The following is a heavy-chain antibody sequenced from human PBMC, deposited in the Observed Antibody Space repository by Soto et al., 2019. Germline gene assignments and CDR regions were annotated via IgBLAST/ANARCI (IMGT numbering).Heavy chain of an antibody. Sequence: GGSLRLSCAASGFTFSSYAMHWVRQAPGKGLEYVSATSSNGGSTYYADSVKGRFTISRDNSKSTLYLQMGSLRAEDTAVYYCARGSLRYFDWPSPAYYYYGMDVWGEGTTVTVSS. CDR1: GFTFSSYA. D-gene: IGHD3-9*01. CDR2: TSSNGGST. J-gene: IGHJ6*04. CDR3: ARGSLRYFDWPSPAYYYYGMDV. V-gene: IGHV3-64*02.